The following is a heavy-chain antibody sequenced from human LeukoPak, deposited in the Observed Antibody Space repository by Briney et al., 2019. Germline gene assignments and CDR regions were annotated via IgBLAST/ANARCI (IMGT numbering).Heavy chain of an antibody. CDR3: ARGGVDPFDY. D-gene: IGHD2-15*01. V-gene: IGHV4-59*01. Sequence: PSETLSLTCTVSSGSISGFYWSWIRQPPGKRPEWIGYIYYSGSTNYNPSLKSRVSISVDLSKNQFSLKLNSVTAADTAVYFCARGGVDPFDYWGQGTLVTVSS. J-gene: IGHJ4*02. CDR1: SGSISGFY. CDR2: IYYSGST.